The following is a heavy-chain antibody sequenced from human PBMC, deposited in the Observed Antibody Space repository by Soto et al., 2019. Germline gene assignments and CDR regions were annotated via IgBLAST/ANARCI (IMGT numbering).Heavy chain of an antibody. CDR1: GYSFTSYW. Sequence: GESLKISCKGSGYSFTSYWISWVRQVPGKGLEWMGRIDPSDSYTNYSPSFQGHVTISADKSISTAYLQWSSLKASDTAMYYCARPYSYGYIGGYYGMDVWGQGTTVTVSS. J-gene: IGHJ6*02. V-gene: IGHV5-10-1*01. D-gene: IGHD5-18*01. CDR3: ARPYSYGYIGGYYGMDV. CDR2: IDPSDSYT.